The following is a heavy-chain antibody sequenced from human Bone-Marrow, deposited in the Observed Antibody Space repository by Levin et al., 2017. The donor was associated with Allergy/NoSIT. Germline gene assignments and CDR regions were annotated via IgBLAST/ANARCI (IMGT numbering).Heavy chain of an antibody. CDR1: GFTFDTYA. Sequence: PGGSLRLSCAASGFTFDTYALNWVRQAPGKGLEWVSIIDGSGGRTVYADSVKGRFTISRDNSKNIMYLQMNSLRVEDTALYYCAREDNWNYDYWGQGTLVTVSS. CDR3: AREDNWNYDY. J-gene: IGHJ4*02. V-gene: IGHV3-23*01. D-gene: IGHD1-7*01. CDR2: IDGSGGRT.